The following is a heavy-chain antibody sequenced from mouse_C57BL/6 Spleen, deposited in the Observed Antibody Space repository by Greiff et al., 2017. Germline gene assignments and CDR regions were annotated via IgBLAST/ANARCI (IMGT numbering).Heavy chain of an antibody. J-gene: IGHJ3*01. CDR1: GFTFSNYW. V-gene: IGHV6-3*01. D-gene: IGHD1-1*01. CDR2: IRLKSDNYAT. CDR3: TGGKCAY. Sequence: EVQLVESGGGLVQPGGSMKLSCVASGFTFSNYWMNWVRQSPEKGLEWVAQIRLKSDNYATDYAESVKGRFTISRDDSKSSVYLQMTNLRAEDSGICYCTGGKCAYWGQGTLVTVSA.